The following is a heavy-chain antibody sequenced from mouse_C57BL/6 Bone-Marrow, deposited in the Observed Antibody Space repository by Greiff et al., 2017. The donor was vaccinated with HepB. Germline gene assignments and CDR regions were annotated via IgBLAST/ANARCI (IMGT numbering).Heavy chain of an antibody. Sequence: QVQLQQSGAELARPGASVKMSCKASGYTFTSYTMHWVKQRPGQGLEWIGYINPSSGYTKYNQKFKDKATLTADKSSSTAYMQLSSLTSEDSAVYYCARSSYYGSCYDWYVDVGGTGTTVTVSS. CDR1: GYTFTSYT. CDR2: INPSSGYT. CDR3: ARSSYYGSCYDWYVDV. J-gene: IGHJ1*03. V-gene: IGHV1-4*01. D-gene: IGHD1-1*01.